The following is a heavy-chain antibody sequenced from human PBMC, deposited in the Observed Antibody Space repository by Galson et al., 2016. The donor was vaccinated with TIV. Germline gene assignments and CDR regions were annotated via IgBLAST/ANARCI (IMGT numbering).Heavy chain of an antibody. D-gene: IGHD6-19*01. CDR2: ISGSGLST. V-gene: IGHV3-23*01. CDR3: AKDFVRAAHVPEAGINDY. J-gene: IGHJ4*02. CDR1: GFTFSSYG. Sequence: SLRLSCAVSGFTFSSYGMRWVRQAPGKGLDWVSDISGSGLSTYYADSVKGRFTISRDNSKNTLYPQMNSLTVEDTAVYYCAKDFVRAAHVPEAGINDYWGQGTLVTVSS.